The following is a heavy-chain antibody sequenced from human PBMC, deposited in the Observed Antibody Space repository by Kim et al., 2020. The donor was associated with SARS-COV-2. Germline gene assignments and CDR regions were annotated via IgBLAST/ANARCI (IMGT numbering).Heavy chain of an antibody. Sequence: GGSLRLSCAASGFTFGDYAMHWVRQAPGKGLEWVSGISWNSGTIGYADSVKGRFTISRDNAKNSMYLQMNSLRVEDTALYYCVKGSSPPRGHSYGYVYYGMDVWGQGTTVTVSS. CDR3: VKGSSPPRGHSYGYVYYGMDV. V-gene: IGHV3-9*01. D-gene: IGHD5-18*01. CDR2: ISWNSGTI. CDR1: GFTFGDYA. J-gene: IGHJ6*02.